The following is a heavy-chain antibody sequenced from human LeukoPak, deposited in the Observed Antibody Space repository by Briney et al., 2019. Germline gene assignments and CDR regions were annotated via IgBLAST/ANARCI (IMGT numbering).Heavy chain of an antibody. CDR3: ALTAMVRTHWYFDL. CDR2: FDPEDGET. J-gene: IGHJ2*01. D-gene: IGHD3-10*01. CDR1: GYTLTELS. V-gene: IGHV1-24*01. Sequence: ASVKVSCKVSGYTLTELSTHWVRQAPGKGLEWMGGFDPEDGETIYAQKFQGRVTMTEDTSTDTAYMELSSLRSEDTAVYYCALTAMVRTHWYFDLWGRGTLVTVSS.